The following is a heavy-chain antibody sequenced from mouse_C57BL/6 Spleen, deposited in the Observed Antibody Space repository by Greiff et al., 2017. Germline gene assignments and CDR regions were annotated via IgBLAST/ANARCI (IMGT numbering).Heavy chain of an antibody. CDR3: ARDYYGSDY. V-gene: IGHV1-42*01. CDR1: GYSFTGYY. J-gene: IGHJ2*01. CDR2: INPSTGGT. D-gene: IGHD1-1*01. Sequence: VQLQQSGPELVKPGASVKISCKASGYSFTGYYMNWVKQSPEKSLEWIGEINPSTGGTTYNQKFKAKATLTVDKSSSTAYMQLKRLTSEDSAVYYCARDYYGSDYWGQGTTLTVSS.